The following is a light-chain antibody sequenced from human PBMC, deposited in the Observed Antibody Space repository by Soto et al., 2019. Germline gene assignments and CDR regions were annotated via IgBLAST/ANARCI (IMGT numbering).Light chain of an antibody. CDR2: DVS. CDR3: SSYTSSSTRV. V-gene: IGLV2-14*01. J-gene: IGLJ2*01. Sequence: QSVLTQPASVSGSPGQSITISCTGTSSDVGGCNYVSWYQQHPGKAPKLMIYDVSNQPSGVSTRFSGSKSGNTASLTISGLQAEYEADYYCSSYTSSSTRVFGGGTKVTVL. CDR1: SSDVGGCNY.